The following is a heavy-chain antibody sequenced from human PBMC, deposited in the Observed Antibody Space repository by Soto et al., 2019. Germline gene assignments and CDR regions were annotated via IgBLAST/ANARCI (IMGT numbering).Heavy chain of an antibody. J-gene: IGHJ4*02. CDR2: ISNSGKYI. D-gene: IGHD3-22*01. CDR1: GFTFSSSS. V-gene: IGHV3-21*01. CDR3: ARLAGYDSSGYYIDY. Sequence: PGGSLRLSCAASGFTFSSSSMNWVRQAPGKGLEWVSSISNSGKYIYYGDAVKGRVTISRDNAKNSLYLQMDSLRVEDTAVYYCARLAGYDSSGYYIDYWGQGILVTVSS.